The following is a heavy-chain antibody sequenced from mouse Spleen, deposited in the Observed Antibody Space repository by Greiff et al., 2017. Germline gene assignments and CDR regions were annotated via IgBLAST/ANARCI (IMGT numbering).Heavy chain of an antibody. CDR1: GFNIKDYY. CDR2: IDPEDGDT. V-gene: IGHV14-1*01. D-gene: IGHD1-1*01. J-gene: IGHJ2*01. CDR3: TYDYYGRGTFFDY. Sequence: EVQLQQSGAELVRPGASVKLSCTASGFNIKDYYMHWVKQRPEQGLEWIGRIDPEDGDTEYAPKFQGKATMTADTSSNTAYLQLSSLTSEDTAVYYCTYDYYGRGTFFDYWGQGTTLTVSS.